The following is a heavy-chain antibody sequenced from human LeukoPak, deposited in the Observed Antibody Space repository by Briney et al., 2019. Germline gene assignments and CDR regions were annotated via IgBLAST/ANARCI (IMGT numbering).Heavy chain of an antibody. J-gene: IGHJ3*02. V-gene: IGHV4-59*01. D-gene: IGHD3-16*02. CDR1: GGSISSNY. CDR3: ARGVYVWGSYRSAVFDI. Sequence: SETLSLTCTVSGGSISSNYWSWIRQPPGKGLEWIGYIYYSGSTNYNPSLKSRVTISVDTSKNQFSLKLNSVTAADTAVYYCARGVYVWGSYRSAVFDIWGQGTMATVSS. CDR2: IYYSGST.